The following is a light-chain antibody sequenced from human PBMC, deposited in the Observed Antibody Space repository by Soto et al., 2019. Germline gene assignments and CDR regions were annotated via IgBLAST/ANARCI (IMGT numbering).Light chain of an antibody. CDR2: WAS. V-gene: IGKV4-1*01. Sequence: DIVMTQSPDSLGVSLGDRATINCKSSQSLLWSPNQKNYLAWYQEKPGQPPKLLISWASARESGVPDRFSGSGSGTEFTLTISSLQPDDFATYYCQQYNSYSTFGQGTKVEIK. CDR1: QSLLWSPNQKNY. CDR3: QQYNSYST. J-gene: IGKJ1*01.